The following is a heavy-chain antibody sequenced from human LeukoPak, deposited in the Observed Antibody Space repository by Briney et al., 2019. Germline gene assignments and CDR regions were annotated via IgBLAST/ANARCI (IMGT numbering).Heavy chain of an antibody. CDR2: ISSSSSYI. CDR3: ARGSYCSTTSCYSGPDY. J-gene: IGHJ4*02. CDR1: GFTFSSYS. Sequence: GGSLRLSCAASGFTFSSYSMNWVRQAPGKGLEWVSSISSSSSYIYYADSVKGRFTISRDNAKNSLYLQMNSLRAEDTAVYYCARGSYCSTTSCYSGPDYWGQGTLVTVSS. V-gene: IGHV3-21*01. D-gene: IGHD2-2*01.